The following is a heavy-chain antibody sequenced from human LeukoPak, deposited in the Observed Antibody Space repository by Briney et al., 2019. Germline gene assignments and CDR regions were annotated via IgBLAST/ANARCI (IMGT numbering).Heavy chain of an antibody. CDR3: ARVVVGGKNYYYYAMDV. D-gene: IGHD2-15*01. J-gene: IGHJ6*02. V-gene: IGHV4-34*01. CDR2: INHSGSI. Sequence: PSETLSLTRAVYGGSFSGYYWSWIRQPPGKGLEWIGEINHSGSINYNPSLKSRVTISVDTSKNQVSLRLSSVTAADTAVYYCARVVVGGKNYYYYAMDVWGQGTTVTVSS. CDR1: GGSFSGYY.